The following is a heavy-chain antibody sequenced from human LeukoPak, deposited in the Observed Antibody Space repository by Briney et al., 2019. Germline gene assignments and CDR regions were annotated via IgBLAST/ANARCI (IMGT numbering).Heavy chain of an antibody. CDR2: IYYTGST. J-gene: IGHJ3*02. Sequence: SETLSLTCTVSGGSISTFYWSWLRQPPGKGLEWIGHIYYTGSTNYNPSLKSRVTISVDTSKNQFSLRLSSVTAAATAVYYCARGINISSWYGGAFDIWGQGTMATVSS. V-gene: IGHV4-59*01. D-gene: IGHD6-13*01. CDR1: GGSISTFY. CDR3: ARGINISSWYGGAFDI.